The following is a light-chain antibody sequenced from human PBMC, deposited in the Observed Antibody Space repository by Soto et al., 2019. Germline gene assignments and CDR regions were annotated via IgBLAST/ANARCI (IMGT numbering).Light chain of an antibody. Sequence: IVLTQSPAALSLSPGERGTLSCRASESVTNYLAWYQQKPGQAPRLLVYDVSNRATGIPARFSGGGSGTDFTLTISNLEPDDFADYYCKRGGDSQWPFGQGPKV. V-gene: IGKV3-11*01. CDR3: KRGGDSQWP. CDR2: DVS. CDR1: ESVTNY. J-gene: IGKJ1*01.